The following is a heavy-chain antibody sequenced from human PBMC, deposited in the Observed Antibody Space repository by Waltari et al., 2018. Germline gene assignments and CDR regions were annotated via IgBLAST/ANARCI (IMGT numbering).Heavy chain of an antibody. Sequence: EVQLLESGGGLVQPGGSLRLSCAASGFTFSSYAMSWVRQAPGKGLEWVSAISGSGGSTYYADSVKGRFTISKDNSKNTLYLQMNSLRAEDTAVYYCAKDRGRTIAVAGDYWGQGTLVTVSS. D-gene: IGHD6-19*01. CDR2: ISGSGGST. CDR3: AKDRGRTIAVAGDY. V-gene: IGHV3-23*01. J-gene: IGHJ4*02. CDR1: GFTFSSYA.